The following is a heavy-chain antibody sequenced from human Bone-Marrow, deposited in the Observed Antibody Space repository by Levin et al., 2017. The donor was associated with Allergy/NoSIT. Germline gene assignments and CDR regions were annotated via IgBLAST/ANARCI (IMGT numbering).Heavy chain of an antibody. Sequence: PGGSLRLSCAASGFTFGDHAMHWVRQGPGKGLEWVAAITWNSVDSGYADSVRGRFTISRDNAQNLLYLQMTSLSPDDTALYYCARDIIAARPYYGMDVWGRGTTVIVSS. CDR2: ITWNSVDS. J-gene: IGHJ6*02. CDR3: ARDIIAARPYYGMDV. V-gene: IGHV3-9*01. CDR1: GFTFGDHA. D-gene: IGHD6-6*01.